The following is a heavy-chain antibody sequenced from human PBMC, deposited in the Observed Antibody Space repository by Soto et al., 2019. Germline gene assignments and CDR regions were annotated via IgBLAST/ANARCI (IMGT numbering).Heavy chain of an antibody. CDR1: GFTFSSYG. CDR3: ARDIYSFDY. D-gene: IGHD4-4*01. V-gene: IGHV3-33*01. CDR2: IWYDGSDK. J-gene: IGHJ4*02. Sequence: QVQLVESGGGVVQPGRSLRLSCAASGFTFSSYGMHWVRQAPGKGLEWVAVIWYDGSDKYYADSVKVRFTISRDNSKNTLYLQMNSLRAEDTAVYYCARDIYSFDYWGQGTLVTVSS.